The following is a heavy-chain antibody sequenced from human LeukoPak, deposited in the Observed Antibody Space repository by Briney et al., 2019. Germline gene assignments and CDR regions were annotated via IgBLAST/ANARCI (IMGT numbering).Heavy chain of an antibody. J-gene: IGHJ4*02. Sequence: ASVKVSCKVSGYNLIELSMHWVRQAPGKGLEWMGGFDPEDAKTVHAPKFQGRVTMTEDTSTDTAYMELTSLTSEDTAVYYCATSRNEASELSVSSGYEFDNWGQGTLVTVSS. V-gene: IGHV1-24*01. CDR3: ATSRNEASELSVSSGYEFDN. D-gene: IGHD5-12*01. CDR1: GYNLIELS. CDR2: FDPEDAKT.